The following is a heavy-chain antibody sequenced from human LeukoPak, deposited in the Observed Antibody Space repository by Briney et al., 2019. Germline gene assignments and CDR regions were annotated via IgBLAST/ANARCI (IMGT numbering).Heavy chain of an antibody. V-gene: IGHV1-69*05. CDR3: ARGSLPIVVLPAALDD. CDR2: IIPIFGTA. J-gene: IGHJ4*02. CDR1: GGTFSGYA. Sequence: ASVKVSCKASGGTFSGYAISWVRQAPGQGLEWMGRIIPIFGTANYAQKFQGRVTITTDESTSTAYMELSSLRSEDTAVYYCARGSLPIVVLPAALDDWGQGTLVTVSS. D-gene: IGHD2-2*01.